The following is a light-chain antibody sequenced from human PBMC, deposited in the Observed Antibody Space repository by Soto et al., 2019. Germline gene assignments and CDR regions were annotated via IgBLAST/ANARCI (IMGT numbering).Light chain of an antibody. CDR2: DTS. Sequence: ELVLTQSPATLSVSPGERVTFSCRASQSVTTTLAWYQPKPGQTPRLLIYDTSTRATGVPTRFSGSRSGAEFTLPINSLQSEDFAVYYCQPYNNWPLTFGGGTKVDIK. CDR3: QPYNNWPLT. J-gene: IGKJ4*01. V-gene: IGKV3-15*01. CDR1: QSVTTT.